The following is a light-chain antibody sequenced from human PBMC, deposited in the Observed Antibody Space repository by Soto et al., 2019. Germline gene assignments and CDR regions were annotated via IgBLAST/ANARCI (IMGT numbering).Light chain of an antibody. CDR1: QRISTW. J-gene: IGKJ1*01. CDR2: DAS. CDR3: QQYHSYRT. Sequence: DIQMTQSPSTLSGSVGDRVTITCRASQRISTWLAWYQQKPGKAPKLLIFDASSLESGVPSRFSGSGSGTEFTLTISTLQPDDFATYYCQQYHSYRTFGQGTKVDIK. V-gene: IGKV1-5*01.